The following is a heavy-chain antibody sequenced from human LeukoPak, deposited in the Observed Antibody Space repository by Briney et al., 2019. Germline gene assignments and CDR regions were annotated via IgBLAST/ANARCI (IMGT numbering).Heavy chain of an antibody. CDR1: GFTLSSNW. D-gene: IGHD3-16*02. CDR3: ARNRAPDY. J-gene: IGHJ4*02. V-gene: IGHV3-7*01. Sequence: GSLRLSCAASGFTLSSNWMNWVRQAPGKGLEWVANINQDGSAKYYVDSVKGRFTISRDNVKNSLYLQMNSLRAEDTAVYYCARNRAPDYWGQGTLDTVSS. CDR2: INQDGSAK.